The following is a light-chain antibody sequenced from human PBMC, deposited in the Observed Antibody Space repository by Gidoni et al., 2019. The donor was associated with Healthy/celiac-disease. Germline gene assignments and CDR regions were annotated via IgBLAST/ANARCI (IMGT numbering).Light chain of an antibody. J-gene: IGKJ1*01. CDR1: QSINSW. CDR2: KAS. CDR3: QQYNSYSQT. Sequence: DIQMTQSPSTLSASVGDRVTITCRASQSINSWLAWYQQKPGKAPKLLIYKASSLESGVPSRFSGSGSGTEFTLSISSLQPYDFATYYCQQYNSYSQTFGQGTKVEIK. V-gene: IGKV1-5*03.